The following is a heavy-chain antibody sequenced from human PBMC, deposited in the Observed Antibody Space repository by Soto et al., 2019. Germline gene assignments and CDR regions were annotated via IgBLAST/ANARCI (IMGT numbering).Heavy chain of an antibody. CDR3: ARTRSGWYLDY. CDR2: TRNKANSYTT. CDR1: GFTFSDHY. J-gene: IGHJ4*02. V-gene: IGHV3-72*01. D-gene: IGHD6-19*01. Sequence: ESGGGLVQPGGSLRLSCAASGFTFSDHYMDWVRQAPGKGLEWVGRTRNKANSYTTEYAASVKGRFTISRDDSKNSLYLQMNSLKTEDTAVYYCARTRSGWYLDYWGQGTLVTVSS.